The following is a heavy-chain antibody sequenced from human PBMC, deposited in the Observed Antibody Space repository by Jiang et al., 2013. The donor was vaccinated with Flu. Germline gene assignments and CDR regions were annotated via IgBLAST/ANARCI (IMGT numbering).Heavy chain of an antibody. CDR2: IYYGGSTDYNPSSGST. CDR3: ARGYNMLTGYAHDGFDI. CDR1: GTSISSYY. J-gene: IGHJ3*02. Sequence: GPGLVKPSQTLSLTCAVSGTSISSYYWSWIRQPPGKGLEWIGYIYYGGSTDYNPSSGSTNYNPSLKSRVTISVDPSKNQFSLKLNSVTAADTAGYYCARGYNMLTGYAHDGFDIWGQGDNGSPSLQ. V-gene: IGHV4-59*01. D-gene: IGHD3-9*01.